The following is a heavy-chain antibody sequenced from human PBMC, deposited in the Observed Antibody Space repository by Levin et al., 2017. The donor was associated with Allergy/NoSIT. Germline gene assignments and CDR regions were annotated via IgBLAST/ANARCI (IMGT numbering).Heavy chain of an antibody. CDR2: IHTTGGT. D-gene: IGHD2-2*01. Sequence: SETLSLTCSVSGTSISSWYLSWIRQPAGKGLEWIGRIHTTGGTSYNSSLQSRVTISVDASNNQFSLKLTSMTAADTAVYYCAKYGVVPSAHFDSWGQGTLVIVSS. V-gene: IGHV4-59*10. CDR1: GTSISSWY. J-gene: IGHJ4*02. CDR3: AKYGVVPSAHFDS.